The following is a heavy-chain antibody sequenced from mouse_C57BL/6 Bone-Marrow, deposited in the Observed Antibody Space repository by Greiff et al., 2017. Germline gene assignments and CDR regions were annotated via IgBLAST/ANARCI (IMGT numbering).Heavy chain of an antibody. V-gene: IGHV1-81*01. D-gene: IGHD2-1*01. J-gene: IGHJ4*01. Sequence: VQLQQSGAELARPGASVKLSCKASGYTFTSYGISWVKQRTGQGLEWIGEIYPRSGNTYYNEKFKGKATLTADKSSSTAYMELRSLTSEDSAVYFCARYYYGNCYAMDYWGQGTSVTVSS. CDR2: IYPRSGNT. CDR1: GYTFTSYG. CDR3: ARYYYGNCYAMDY.